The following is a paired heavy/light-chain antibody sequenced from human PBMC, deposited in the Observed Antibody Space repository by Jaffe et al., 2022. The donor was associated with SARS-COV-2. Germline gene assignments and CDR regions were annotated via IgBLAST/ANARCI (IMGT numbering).Light chain of an antibody. Sequence: QSVLTQPPSTSGTPGQRVTISCFGSSSNIGSNTVNWYQQLAGTAPKLLIYSNNQRPSGVPDRFSGSKSGTSASLAISGLQSEDEADYYCATWDDRLTGWVFGGGTKLTVL. V-gene: IGLV1-44*01. CDR3: ATWDDRLTGWV. J-gene: IGLJ3*02. CDR1: SSNIGSNT. CDR2: SNN.
Heavy chain of an antibody. CDR2: ISSSGSYI. Sequence: EVQVVESGGGLVKPGGSLRLSCAASGFTFSSYSIHWVRQAPGKGLEWVSSISSSGSYIYYADSVKGRFTIFRDNAKNSLYLQMNSLRAEDTAVYYCARGFADYSSSSLVYWGQGTLVTVSS. CDR3: ARGFADYSSSSLVY. CDR1: GFTFSSYS. V-gene: IGHV3-21*02. D-gene: IGHD6-6*01. J-gene: IGHJ4*02.